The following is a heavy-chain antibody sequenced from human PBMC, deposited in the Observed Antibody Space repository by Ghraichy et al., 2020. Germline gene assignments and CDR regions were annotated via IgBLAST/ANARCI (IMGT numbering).Heavy chain of an antibody. CDR2: IYYSGST. Sequence: SETLSLTCTVSGGSISSSSYYWGWLRQPPGKGLEWIGSIYYSGSTYYNPSLKSRVTISVDTSKNQFSLKLSSVTAADTAVYYCARQAGTIFGVVISWNYWGQGTLVTVSS. CDR1: GGSISSSSYY. J-gene: IGHJ4*02. D-gene: IGHD3-3*01. V-gene: IGHV4-39*01. CDR3: ARQAGTIFGVVISWNY.